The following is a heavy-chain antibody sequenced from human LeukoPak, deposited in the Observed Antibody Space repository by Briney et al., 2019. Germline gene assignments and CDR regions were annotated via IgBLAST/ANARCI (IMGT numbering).Heavy chain of an antibody. J-gene: IGHJ4*02. V-gene: IGHV5-51*01. D-gene: IGHD2-2*01. CDR3: ARHLGTSAVDY. CDR2: IYPGDSDT. Sequence: GESLKISCKGLGYIFTNYWIGWVRQMPGKSLEWMGIIYPGDSDTRYSPSFQGQVTFSADKSISTAYLQWSSLKASDTAMYYCARHLGTSAVDYWGQGTRVTVSS. CDR1: GYIFTNYW.